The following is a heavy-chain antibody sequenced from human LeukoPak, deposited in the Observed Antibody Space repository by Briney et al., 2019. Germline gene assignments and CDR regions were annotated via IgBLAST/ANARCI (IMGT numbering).Heavy chain of an antibody. CDR3: AKTRRYSSGPKPGYYYYYYGMDV. CDR2: ISYDGSNK. CDR1: GFTFSSYG. Sequence: PGGSLRLSCAASGFTFSSYGMHWVRQAPGKGLEWVAVISYDGSNKYYADSVKGRFTISRDNSKNTLYLQMNSLRAEDTAVYYCAKTRRYSSGPKPGYYYYYYGMDVWGQRTTVTVSS. D-gene: IGHD6-19*01. J-gene: IGHJ6*02. V-gene: IGHV3-30*18.